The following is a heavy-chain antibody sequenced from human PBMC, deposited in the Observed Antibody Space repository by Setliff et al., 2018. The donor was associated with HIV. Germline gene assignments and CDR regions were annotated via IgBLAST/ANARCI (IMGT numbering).Heavy chain of an antibody. CDR3: ARQSGYTRGWDIFGVVAGSFDI. CDR2: INHSGST. Sequence: SETLSLTCAVYGGSFSGYHWSWIRQSPGKGLEWIGEINHSGSTNYNPSLKRRVTISVDTSKNQFSLKLSSVTAADTAVYYCARQSGYTRGWDIFGVVAGSFDIWGLGTMVTVSS. J-gene: IGHJ3*02. CDR1: GGSFSGYH. V-gene: IGHV4-34*01. D-gene: IGHD3-3*01.